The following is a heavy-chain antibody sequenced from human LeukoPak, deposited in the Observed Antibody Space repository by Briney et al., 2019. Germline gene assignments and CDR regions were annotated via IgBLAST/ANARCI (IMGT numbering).Heavy chain of an antibody. CDR1: GYTFTGYY. CDR3: ARVASYYDSSGYYRDAFDI. V-gene: IGHV1-2*02. J-gene: IGHJ3*02. D-gene: IGHD3-22*01. Sequence: GASVKVSCKASGYTFTGYYMHWVRQAPGQGLEWMGWINPNSGGTNYAQKLQGRVTMTTDTSTSTAYMELRSLRSDDTAVYYCARVASYYDSSGYYRDAFDIWGQGTMVTVSS. CDR2: INPNSGGT.